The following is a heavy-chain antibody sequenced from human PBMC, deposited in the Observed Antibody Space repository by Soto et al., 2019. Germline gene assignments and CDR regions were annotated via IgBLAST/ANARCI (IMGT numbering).Heavy chain of an antibody. CDR3: VKERYAQLWLEDYGMDV. Sequence: PVGSLRLSGAASGFTFSSYGIHWVRQARGKGLEWVALISYDGTDKYYADSVKGRFTISRDNSKNTLYLQMSSLGPEDTAVYYCVKERYAQLWLEDYGMDVWGQGTTVTVSS. J-gene: IGHJ6*02. D-gene: IGHD5-18*01. CDR1: GFTFSSYG. CDR2: ISYDGTDK. V-gene: IGHV3-30*18.